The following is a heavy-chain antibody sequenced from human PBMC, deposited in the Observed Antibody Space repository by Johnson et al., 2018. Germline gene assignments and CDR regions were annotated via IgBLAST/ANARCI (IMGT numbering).Heavy chain of an antibody. CDR2: IRSKAYGGTT. CDR1: GFTFGDYA. Sequence: VQLVESGGGLVQPGRSLRLSCTASGFTFGDYAMSWFRQAPGKGLEWVGFIRSKAYGGTTEYAASVKGRFTISRDDSKSIAYLQMNSLKTEDTAVYYCTREVVIYTARDPYYYYYMDVWGKGTTVTVSS. J-gene: IGHJ6*03. CDR3: TREVVIYTARDPYYYYYMDV. D-gene: IGHD5-18*01. V-gene: IGHV3-49*03.